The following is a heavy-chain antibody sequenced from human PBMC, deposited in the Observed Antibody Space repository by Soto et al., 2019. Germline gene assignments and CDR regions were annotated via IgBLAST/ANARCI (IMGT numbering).Heavy chain of an antibody. Sequence: GASVKVSWKTSGYTFTSSGISWVRQAPGQGLEWMGWISTDNGNTNYAQHLQGRVSMTTDTSTSTAYMDLRSLRSDDTAVYYCAAVRLSVHYGDHPYYYYYGMDVWGQGTTVTVSS. J-gene: IGHJ6*02. V-gene: IGHV1-18*01. D-gene: IGHD4-17*01. CDR3: AAVRLSVHYGDHPYYYYYGMDV. CDR1: GYTFTSSG. CDR2: ISTDNGNT.